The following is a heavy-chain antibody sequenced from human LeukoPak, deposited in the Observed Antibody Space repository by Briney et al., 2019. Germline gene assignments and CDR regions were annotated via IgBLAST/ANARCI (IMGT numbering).Heavy chain of an antibody. V-gene: IGHV1-69*02. CDR1: GGTFSSYT. Sequence: SVKVSCKASGGTFSSYTISWVRQAPGQGLEWMGRIIPILGIANYAQKFQGRVTVTADKSTSTAYMELSSLRSEDTAVYYCATRYSSGWYYFDYWGQGTLVTVSS. D-gene: IGHD6-19*01. CDR3: ATRYSSGWYYFDY. CDR2: IIPILGIA. J-gene: IGHJ4*02.